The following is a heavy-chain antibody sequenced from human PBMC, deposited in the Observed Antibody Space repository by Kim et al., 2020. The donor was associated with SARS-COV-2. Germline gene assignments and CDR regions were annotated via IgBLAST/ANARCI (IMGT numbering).Heavy chain of an antibody. CDR1: GGSFSGYY. D-gene: IGHD2-2*01. V-gene: IGHV4-34*01. CDR2: INHSGST. Sequence: SETLSLTCAVYGGSFSGYYWSWIRQPPGKGLEWIGEINHSGSTNYNPSLKSRVTISVDTSKNQFSLKLSSVTAADTAVYYCARLPSRWFDPWGQGTLVTV. CDR3: ARLPSRWFDP. J-gene: IGHJ5*02.